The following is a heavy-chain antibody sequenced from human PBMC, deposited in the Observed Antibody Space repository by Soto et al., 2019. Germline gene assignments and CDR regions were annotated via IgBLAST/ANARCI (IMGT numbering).Heavy chain of an antibody. V-gene: IGHV4-34*01. CDR3: TREYRKQVASHYGMDA. CDR2: INHSGST. J-gene: IGHJ6*02. CDR1: GGSFSGYY. Sequence: SETLSLTCAVYGGSFSGYYWSWIRQPPGKGLEWIGEINHSGSTNYKPSLKSRVTISEDTSKNQFSLKLSSVTAADTAVYYCTREYRKQVASHYGMDAWGQGTTVTVSS. D-gene: IGHD6-6*01.